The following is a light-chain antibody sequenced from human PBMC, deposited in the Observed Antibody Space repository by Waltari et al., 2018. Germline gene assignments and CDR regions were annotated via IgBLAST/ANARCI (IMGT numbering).Light chain of an antibody. CDR1: QTVSKF. V-gene: IGKV1-39*01. CDR2: AAS. Sequence: DIQMTQSPSSLSASVGDRVSITCRSSQTVSKFLNWYQQKPGEAPKLLIYAASTLQSGVPSRFLGGGSGTDVTLIISSLQPDDFATYFCQQTYTTPWTFGQGTRVDI. J-gene: IGKJ1*01. CDR3: QQTYTTPWT.